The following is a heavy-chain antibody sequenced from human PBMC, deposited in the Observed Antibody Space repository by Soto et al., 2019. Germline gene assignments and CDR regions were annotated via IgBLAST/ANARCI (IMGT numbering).Heavy chain of an antibody. V-gene: IGHV1-8*01. CDR1: GYTFTSHD. Sequence: ASVKVSCKTSGYTFTSHDINWVRQAPGQGLEWMGWMTPNSGKTGYAQKFQGRVTMTRNTSIATAYMELNSLRAEDTAVYYCARDLSKEVLGYTTAWYDAFDIWGQGTMVTVSS. CDR2: MTPNSGKT. D-gene: IGHD6-19*01. CDR3: ARDLSKEVLGYTTAWYDAFDI. J-gene: IGHJ3*02.